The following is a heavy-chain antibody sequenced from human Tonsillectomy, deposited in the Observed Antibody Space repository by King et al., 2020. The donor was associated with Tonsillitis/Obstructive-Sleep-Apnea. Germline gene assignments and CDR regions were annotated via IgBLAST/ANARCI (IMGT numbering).Heavy chain of an antibody. CDR3: ARGIAPRPDYYYYYMDV. J-gene: IGHJ6*03. CDR1: GFTFSTYA. D-gene: IGHD6-6*01. CDR2: ISDDGSNK. Sequence: VQLVESGGGVVQPGRSLRLSCAASGFTFSTYAMHWVRQAPGKGLEWVAVISDDGSNKYYADSVKGRFNISRDNSKNTLYLQMNSLRAEETAVYYCARGIAPRPDYYYYYMDVWDKGTTVTVSS. V-gene: IGHV3-30*01.